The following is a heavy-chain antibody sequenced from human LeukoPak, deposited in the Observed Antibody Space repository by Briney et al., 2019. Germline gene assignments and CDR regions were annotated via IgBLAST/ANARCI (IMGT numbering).Heavy chain of an antibody. CDR2: INHSGST. J-gene: IGHJ4*02. CDR1: GGSFSGYY. D-gene: IGHD1-26*01. CDR3: ARSAGSGSYPIDY. V-gene: IGHV4-34*01. Sequence: SETLSHTCAVYGGSFSGYYWSWIRQPPGKGLEWIGEINHSGSTNYNPSLKSRVTISVDTSKNQFSLKLSSVTAADTAVYYCARSAGSGSYPIDYWGQGTLVTVSS.